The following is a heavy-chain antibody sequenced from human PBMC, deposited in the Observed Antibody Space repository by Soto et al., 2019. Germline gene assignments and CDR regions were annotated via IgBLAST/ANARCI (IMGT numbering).Heavy chain of an antibody. CDR3: ARTSMQSRGYSYGHGGMDV. V-gene: IGHV5-10-1*01. Sequence: GESLKISCKGSGYSFTSYWIDWVRQMPGKGLEWMGRIDPSDSYTNYSPSFQGHVTISADKSISTAYLQWSSLKASDTAMYYCARTSMQSRGYSYGHGGMDVWGQGTTVTVAS. CDR1: GYSFTSYW. D-gene: IGHD5-18*01. CDR2: IDPSDSYT. J-gene: IGHJ6*02.